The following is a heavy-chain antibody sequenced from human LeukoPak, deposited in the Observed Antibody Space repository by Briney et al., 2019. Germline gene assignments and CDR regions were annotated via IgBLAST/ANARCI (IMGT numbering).Heavy chain of an antibody. CDR1: GYSFTSFW. V-gene: IGHV5-51*01. J-gene: IGHJ3*01. D-gene: IGHD3-22*01. CDR3: ATADSSAYREHDGFDL. CDR2: IYPRDSDT. Sequence: GESLKISCKGSGYSFTSFWIGWVRQMPGKGLEWMGIIYPRDSDTRYSPSFQGQVTISADKSISTAYLQWSSLKASDTAMYYCATADSSAYREHDGFDLWGQGTMVTVSP.